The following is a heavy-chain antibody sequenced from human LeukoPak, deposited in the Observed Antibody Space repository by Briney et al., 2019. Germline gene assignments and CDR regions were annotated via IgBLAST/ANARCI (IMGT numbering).Heavy chain of an antibody. V-gene: IGHV1-8*01. CDR2: MNPNSGNT. J-gene: IGHJ6*03. Sequence: ASVKVSCKASGYTFTSYDINWVRQATGQGPEWMGWMNPNSGNTGYAQKFQGRVTMTRNTSISTAYMELSSLRSEDTAVYYCARSGYSYGLRYYYYYMDVWGKGTTVTVSS. CDR1: GYTFTSYD. CDR3: ARSGYSYGLRYYYYYMDV. D-gene: IGHD5-18*01.